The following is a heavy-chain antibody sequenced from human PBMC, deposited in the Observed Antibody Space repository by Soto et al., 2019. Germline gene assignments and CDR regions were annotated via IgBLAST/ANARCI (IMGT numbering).Heavy chain of an antibody. J-gene: IGHJ3*01. CDR3: TRPPTYSWVRDDFDV. Sequence: EVQLLQSGGGLVQPGGSVRLSCTASGFIFSTYAMTWVRQAPGKGLEWVSVVGASGGDTYYSDSVKGRFTISRDNSKNTLYLQMNNLRAEDTAVYYCTRPPTYSWVRDDFDVWGQGTMVTVSS. V-gene: IGHV3-23*01. D-gene: IGHD2-2*01. CDR2: VGASGGDT. CDR1: GFIFSTYA.